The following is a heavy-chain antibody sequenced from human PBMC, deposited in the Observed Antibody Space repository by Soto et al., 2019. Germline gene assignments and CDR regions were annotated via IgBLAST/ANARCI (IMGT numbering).Heavy chain of an antibody. J-gene: IGHJ5*02. CDR3: ATGDVWGIICAS. V-gene: IGHV4-31*03. CDR2: IYFSGRT. Sequence: QVQLQESGPGLVKPSQTLSLTCTVSGASINSGGYYWSWVRQLPGRCLEWIGYIYFSGRTYYNPSLESRVTISLDTSQNQFSLRLTSVTVADTAVYYCATGDVWGIICASWGQGTLVIVS. D-gene: IGHD3-16*01. CDR1: GASINSGGYY.